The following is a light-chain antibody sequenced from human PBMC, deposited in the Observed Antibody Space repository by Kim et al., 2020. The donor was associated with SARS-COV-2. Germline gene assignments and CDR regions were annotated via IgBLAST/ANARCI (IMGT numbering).Light chain of an antibody. J-gene: IGKJ3*01. Sequence: GDRVTITCRASQTVVRYLSWYQQKPGTAPKLLIYDASTLRSGVPSRFSGSGSGTDFTLTISSLQPEDFATYYCHQNYRTPFTFGPGTKVDIK. CDR3: HQNYRTPFT. CDR2: DAS. CDR1: QTVVRY. V-gene: IGKV1-39*01.